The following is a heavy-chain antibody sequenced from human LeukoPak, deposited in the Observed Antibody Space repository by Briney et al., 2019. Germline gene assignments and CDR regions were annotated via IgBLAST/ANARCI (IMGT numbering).Heavy chain of an antibody. CDR2: INDRGRA. CDR1: GGSFSNYY. D-gene: IGHD1-7*01. CDR3: AKRWNYGRNYYIDV. Sequence: SETLSLTCAVYGGSFSNYYWNWIRQTPGKGLEWLGEINDRGRANYNPSLMSRVTVSVDTSKNQFSLRLTSVTATDTAIYYCAKRWNYGRNYYIDVWGKGATVSVSS. V-gene: IGHV4-34*01. J-gene: IGHJ6*03.